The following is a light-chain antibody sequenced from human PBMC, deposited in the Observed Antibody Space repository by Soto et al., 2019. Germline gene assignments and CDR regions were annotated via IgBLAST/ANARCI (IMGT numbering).Light chain of an antibody. Sequence: DIQMTQSPSSLCASVGDRVTITCRASQSISSCLNWYQQKPGKAPKLLIHAASSLQSGVPSRFSGSGSATDLTLTISSLQTEDFATYYCQQSYLTPITFGQGTRLEI. CDR1: QSISSC. J-gene: IGKJ5*01. CDR2: AAS. CDR3: QQSYLTPIT. V-gene: IGKV1-39*01.